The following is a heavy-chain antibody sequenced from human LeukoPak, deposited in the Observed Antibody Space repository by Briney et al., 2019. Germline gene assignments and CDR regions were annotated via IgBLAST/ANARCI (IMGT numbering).Heavy chain of an antibody. CDR2: INSDGRNT. CDR1: GFTFSTYW. V-gene: IGHV3-74*01. Sequence: PGGSLRLSCAASGFTFSTYWMHWVRQAPGKGLVWVSHINSDGRNTTYADSVTGRFTIPRDNAKNTLYLQMNSLRAEDTAVYYCARVLAQQQGYWGQGTLVTVSS. D-gene: IGHD6-13*01. J-gene: IGHJ4*02. CDR3: ARVLAQQQGY.